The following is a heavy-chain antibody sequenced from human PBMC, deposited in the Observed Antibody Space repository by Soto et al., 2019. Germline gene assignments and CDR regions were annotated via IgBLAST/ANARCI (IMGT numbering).Heavy chain of an antibody. D-gene: IGHD2-15*01. J-gene: IGHJ4*02. V-gene: IGHV3-33*01. CDR3: ARGRAYCSGGSCYGTPHPFDY. CDR1: GFTFSSYG. CDR2: IWYDGSNK. Sequence: QVQLVESGGGVVQPGRSLRLSCAASGFTFSSYGMHWVRQAPGKGLEWVAVIWYDGSNKYYADSVKGRFTISRDNSKNTLYLQMNSLRAEDTAVYYCARGRAYCSGGSCYGTPHPFDYWGQGTLVTVSS.